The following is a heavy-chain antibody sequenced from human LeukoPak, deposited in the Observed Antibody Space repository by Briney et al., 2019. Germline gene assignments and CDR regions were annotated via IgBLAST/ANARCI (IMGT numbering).Heavy chain of an antibody. J-gene: IGHJ4*02. V-gene: IGHV1-69*13. Sequence: SVKVSCKASGGTFISYAISWVRQAPGQGLEWMGGIIPIFGTANYAQKFQGRVTITADESTSTAYMELSSLRSEDTAVYYCAKGSSMGPISFYLDYWGQGTLVTVSS. CDR2: IIPIFGTA. D-gene: IGHD5-24*01. CDR3: AKGSSMGPISFYLDY. CDR1: GGTFISYA.